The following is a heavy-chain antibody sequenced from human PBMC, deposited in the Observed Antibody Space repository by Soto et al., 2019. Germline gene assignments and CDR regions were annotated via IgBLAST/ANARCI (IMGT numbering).Heavy chain of an antibody. CDR2: IYATGTT. V-gene: IGHV4-4*07. CDR1: GASISGFY. D-gene: IGHD3-16*01. CDR3: VRHRPKTLRDWFDP. J-gene: IGHJ5*02. Sequence: QVQLQESGPGLVKPSETLSLTCTVSGASISGFYWSWIRKSAGKGLEWIGLIYATGTTDYNPSLQSQFMMSVDTSKKQFSLKLRSVTAADTAVYYCVRHRPKTLRDWFDPWGQGISVTVSS.